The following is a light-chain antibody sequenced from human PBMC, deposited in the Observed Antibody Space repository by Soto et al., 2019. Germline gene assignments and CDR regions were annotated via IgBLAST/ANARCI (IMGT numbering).Light chain of an antibody. CDR2: GAS. V-gene: IGKV3-15*01. J-gene: IGKJ1*01. Sequence: EIVMTQSPATLSVSPGERATLSCRASQSLTTDLAWYQQKPGQPPRLLIYGASTRATGIPARFSGSGSGTEFTLTISSLQSEDFAVYYCQQYGGSPRTFGQGTKVDIK. CDR1: QSLTTD. CDR3: QQYGGSPRT.